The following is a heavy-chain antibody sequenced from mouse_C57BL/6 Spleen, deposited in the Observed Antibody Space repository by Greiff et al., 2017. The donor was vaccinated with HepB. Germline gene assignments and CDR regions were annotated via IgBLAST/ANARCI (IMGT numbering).Heavy chain of an antibody. D-gene: IGHD1-1*01. V-gene: IGHV1-64*01. Sequence: QVQLLQSGAELVKPGASVKLSCKASGYTFTSYWMHWVKQRPGQGLEWIGMIHPNSGSTNYNEKFKSKATLTVDKSSSTAYMQLSSLTSEDSAVYYCARSLITTERFAYWGQGTLVTVSA. CDR2: IHPNSGST. J-gene: IGHJ3*01. CDR3: ARSLITTERFAY. CDR1: GYTFTSYW.